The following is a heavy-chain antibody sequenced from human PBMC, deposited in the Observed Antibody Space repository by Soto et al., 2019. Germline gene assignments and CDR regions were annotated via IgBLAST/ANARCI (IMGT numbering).Heavy chain of an antibody. CDR2: MNRKSGGA. Sequence: QVQLVQSGAEVKKPGASVNVSCKASGYTFTVYYMHWVRQAPGQGLVWMGWMNRKSGGAMYTHKCQGRVTITWDTSISTAYLALTRLRSDETAVYYCARDLAKGGGRAGFDYWGQGTLVTVSS. CDR1: GYTFTVYY. D-gene: IGHD1-26*01. J-gene: IGHJ4*02. CDR3: ARDLAKGGGRAGFDY. V-gene: IGHV1-2*07.